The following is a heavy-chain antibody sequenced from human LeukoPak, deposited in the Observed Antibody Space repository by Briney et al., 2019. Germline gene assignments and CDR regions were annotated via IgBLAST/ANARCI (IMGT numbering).Heavy chain of an antibody. CDR1: GSSISSTNW. Sequence: SSDTLSLTCGVSGSSISSTNWWAWIRQPPGKGLEWIGYIYYSGSTHYNPSLKSRVTMSVDTSKNQFSLKLSSVTAMDTAVYYCARKPDSYFPFDSWGQGTLVTVSS. V-gene: IGHV4-28*01. D-gene: IGHD3-10*01. CDR2: IYYSGST. CDR3: ARKPDSYFPFDS. J-gene: IGHJ4*02.